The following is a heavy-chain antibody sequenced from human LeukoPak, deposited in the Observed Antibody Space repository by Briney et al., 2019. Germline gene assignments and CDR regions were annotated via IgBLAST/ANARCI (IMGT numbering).Heavy chain of an antibody. J-gene: IGHJ4*02. Sequence: PGGSLRLSCAASGFTFSSYAMTWVRQAPGKGLEWVSVIGGSGGSTYYADSVKGRFTISRDNSKNTLYLQMNSLRAEDTAVYYCAKAPYGSGSYYIYYFDYWGQGTLVTVSS. D-gene: IGHD3-10*01. V-gene: IGHV3-23*01. CDR3: AKAPYGSGSYYIYYFDY. CDR1: GFTFSSYA. CDR2: IGGSGGST.